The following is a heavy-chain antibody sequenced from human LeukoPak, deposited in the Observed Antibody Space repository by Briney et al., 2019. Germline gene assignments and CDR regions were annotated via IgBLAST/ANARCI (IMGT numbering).Heavy chain of an antibody. V-gene: IGHV3-48*03. D-gene: IGHD6-13*01. CDR3: AREFIGSWYWDS. CDR1: GFTFSSYE. Sequence: GGSLRLSCAASGFTFSSYEMNWVRQAPGKGLEWVSYISSSGSTIYYADSVKGRFTISRDNTKNSLYLQMNSLRAEDTAVYLCAREFIGSWYWDSWGQGTLVTVSS. CDR2: ISSSGSTI. J-gene: IGHJ4*02.